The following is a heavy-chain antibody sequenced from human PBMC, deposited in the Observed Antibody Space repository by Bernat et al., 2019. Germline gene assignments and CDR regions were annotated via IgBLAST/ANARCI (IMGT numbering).Heavy chain of an antibody. CDR2: ISYDGINK. D-gene: IGHD6-6*01. CDR1: GFTFSTYA. CDR3: AKGSGRSSSSGGIDY. V-gene: IGHV3-30*18. J-gene: IGHJ4*02. Sequence: QVQLVESGGGVVQPGRSLRLSCAASGFTFSTYAIHWVRRAPGKGLKWVAVISYDGINKYYADSVKARFTISRDNSNNTVYLQMNSLRPEDTAVYYCAKGSGRSSSSGGIDYWGQGTLVTVSS.